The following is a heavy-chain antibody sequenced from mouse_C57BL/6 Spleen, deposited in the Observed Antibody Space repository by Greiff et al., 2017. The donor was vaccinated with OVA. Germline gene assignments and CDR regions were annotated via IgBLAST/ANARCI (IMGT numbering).Heavy chain of an antibody. CDR1: GYTFTSYD. Sequence: QVHVKQSGPELVKPGASVKLSCKASGYTFTSYDINWVKQRPGQGLEWIGWIYPRDGSTKYNEKFKGKATLTVDTSSSTAYMELHSLTSEDSAVYFCAREGITTVVATDYWGQGTTLTVSS. D-gene: IGHD1-1*01. J-gene: IGHJ2*01. CDR3: AREGITTVVATDY. V-gene: IGHV1-85*01. CDR2: IYPRDGST.